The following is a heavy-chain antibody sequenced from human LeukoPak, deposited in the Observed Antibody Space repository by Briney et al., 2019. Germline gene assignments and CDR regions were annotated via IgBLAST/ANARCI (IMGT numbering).Heavy chain of an antibody. CDR2: ISSNGGST. CDR3: VKDRGDLWSYFDY. Sequence: PGGSLRLSCSASGFTFSSYAMHWVRQAPGKGLEYVSAISSNGGSTYYADSVKGRFTISRDNSKNTLYLQMSSLRAEDTAVYYCVKDRGDLWSYFDYWGQGTLVTVSS. CDR1: GFTFSSYA. J-gene: IGHJ4*02. D-gene: IGHD3-3*01. V-gene: IGHV3-64D*06.